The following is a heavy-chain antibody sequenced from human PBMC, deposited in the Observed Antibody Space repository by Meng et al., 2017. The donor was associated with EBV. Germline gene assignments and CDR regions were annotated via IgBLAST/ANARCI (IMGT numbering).Heavy chain of an antibody. CDR3: ARSSPVRFGELSN. CDR1: GGSISSSSYY. CDR2: IYYSGST. D-gene: IGHD3-10*01. V-gene: IGHV4-39*07. Sequence: QLQLQESGPGLVKPSEXLSLTCTVSGGSISSSSYYWGWIRQPPGKGLEWIGSIYYSGSTCYNPSLKSRVTISVDTSKNQFSLKLSSVTAADTAVYYCARSSPVRFGELSNWGQGTLVTVSS. J-gene: IGHJ4*02.